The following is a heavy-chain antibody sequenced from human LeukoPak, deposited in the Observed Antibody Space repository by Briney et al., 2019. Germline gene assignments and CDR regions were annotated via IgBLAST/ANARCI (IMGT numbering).Heavy chain of an antibody. CDR3: ATVKGSSSSWFSFDY. D-gene: IGHD6-13*01. Sequence: ASVKVSCKVSGYTLTELSMHWVRQAPGKGLEWMGGFDPEDGETIYAQKFQGRVTMTEDTSTDTAYMELSSLRSEDTAVYYCATVKGSSSSWFSFDYWGQGTLVTVSS. CDR2: FDPEDGET. V-gene: IGHV1-24*01. J-gene: IGHJ4*02. CDR1: GYTLTELS.